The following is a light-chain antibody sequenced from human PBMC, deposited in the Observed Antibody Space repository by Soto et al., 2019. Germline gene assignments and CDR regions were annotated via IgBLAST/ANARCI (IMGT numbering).Light chain of an antibody. J-gene: IGKJ4*01. Sequence: EIVLTQSPGTLSLSPGEIATLSCRASQSVSSSYLAWYQQKPGQAPRLLIYGASSRATGIPDRFSGSGSGTDFTLTISRLEPEDFAVYYCQQRSNWPLTFGGGTKVDIK. CDR1: QSVSSSY. CDR2: GAS. V-gene: IGKV3D-20*02. CDR3: QQRSNWPLT.